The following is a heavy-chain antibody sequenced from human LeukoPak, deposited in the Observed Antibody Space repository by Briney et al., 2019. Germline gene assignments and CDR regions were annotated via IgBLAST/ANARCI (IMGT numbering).Heavy chain of an antibody. Sequence: GASVKVSCKASGYTFTSYDINWVRQATGQGLEWMGWMNPNSGNTGYAQKFQGRVTITRNTSISTAYMELSSLRSEDTAVYYCARGHASVVAIDYYYYMDVWGKGTTVTVSS. CDR3: ARGHASVVAIDYYYYMDV. J-gene: IGHJ6*03. CDR2: MNPNSGNT. D-gene: IGHD2-15*01. V-gene: IGHV1-8*01. CDR1: GYTFTSYD.